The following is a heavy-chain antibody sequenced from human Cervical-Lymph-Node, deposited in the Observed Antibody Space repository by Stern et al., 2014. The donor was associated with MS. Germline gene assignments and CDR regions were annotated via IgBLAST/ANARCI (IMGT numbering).Heavy chain of an antibody. Sequence: MQLVESGAEVKKPGSSVKIYCKTSGGAGVAWVRQAPGPGLDWMGEIIPVLSTTNVEKRFHGRLNLTADESTATIYMELSSLTAEDTAVYYCAKRGSARRGSGWLDPWGQGTLVTVSS. V-gene: IGHV1-69*01. CDR1: GGAG. CDR2: IIPVLSTT. D-gene: IGHD3-3*01. J-gene: IGHJ5*02. CDR3: AKRGSARRGSGWLDP.